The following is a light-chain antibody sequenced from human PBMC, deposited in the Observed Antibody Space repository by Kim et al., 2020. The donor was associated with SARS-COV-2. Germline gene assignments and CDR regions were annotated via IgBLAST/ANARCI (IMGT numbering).Light chain of an antibody. V-gene: IGKV3-15*01. CDR1: QSIGSN. J-gene: IGKJ5*01. CDR3: QQYNSWPIT. CDR2: GAS. Sequence: VSPGERATRSCRASQSIGSNLAWCQQKPGQAPRLLISGASTRATGIPARFSGSGSGTEFTLTISSLQSEDFAVYYCQQYNSWPITFGQGTRLEIK.